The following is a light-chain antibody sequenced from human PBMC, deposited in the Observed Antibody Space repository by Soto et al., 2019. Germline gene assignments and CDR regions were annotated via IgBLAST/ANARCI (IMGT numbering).Light chain of an antibody. Sequence: DIQMTQSPSSLSVSVGDRVTIPCQASQDISNSLNWYQQKPGKAPKLLIYDASNLETGVPSRFSDSGSGTHFTLTISSLQPEDIATYYCQQYDNLFSFGQGTKLEIK. V-gene: IGKV1-33*01. J-gene: IGKJ2*03. CDR1: QDISNS. CDR2: DAS. CDR3: QQYDNLFS.